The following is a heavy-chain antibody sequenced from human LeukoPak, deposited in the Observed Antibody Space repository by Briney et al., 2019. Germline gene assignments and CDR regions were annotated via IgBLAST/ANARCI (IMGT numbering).Heavy chain of an antibody. Sequence: PSETLSLTCTVSGGSISNYYWSWIRQPPGKGLDWIGYVYYSGSTNYNPSLKSRVTISVDTSKNQFSLKLSSVTAADTAVYYCARHAMTYYYDSRDHRYYFDYWGQGTLVTVSS. V-gene: IGHV4-59*08. CDR3: ARHAMTYYYDSRDHRYYFDY. CDR1: GGSISNYY. J-gene: IGHJ4*02. D-gene: IGHD3-22*01. CDR2: VYYSGST.